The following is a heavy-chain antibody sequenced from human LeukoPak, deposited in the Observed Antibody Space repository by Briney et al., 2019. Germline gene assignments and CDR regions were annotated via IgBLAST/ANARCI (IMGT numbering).Heavy chain of an antibody. V-gene: IGHV3-23*01. CDR3: ARLVRGVDY. Sequence: GGSLRLSCAASGFTFSNAWMSWVRQAPGKGLEWVSAISGSGGSTYYADSVKGRFTISRDNSKNTLYLQMNSLRAEDTAVYYCARLVRGVDYWGQGTLVTVSS. J-gene: IGHJ4*02. CDR1: GFTFSNAW. D-gene: IGHD3-10*01. CDR2: ISGSGGST.